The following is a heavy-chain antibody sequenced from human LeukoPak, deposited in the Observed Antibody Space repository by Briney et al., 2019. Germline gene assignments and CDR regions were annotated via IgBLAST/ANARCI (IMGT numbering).Heavy chain of an antibody. J-gene: IGHJ4*02. D-gene: IGHD1-1*01. Sequence: QSGGSLRLSCAASGFTFDDYTMHWVRQAPGKGLEWVSLISWDGGSTYYADSVKGRFTISRDNSKNSLYLQMNSLRTEDTALYYCGKDIGTDRGTNYFDNWGQGTLVTVSS. CDR2: ISWDGGST. V-gene: IGHV3-43*01. CDR3: GKDIGTDRGTNYFDN. CDR1: GFTFDDYT.